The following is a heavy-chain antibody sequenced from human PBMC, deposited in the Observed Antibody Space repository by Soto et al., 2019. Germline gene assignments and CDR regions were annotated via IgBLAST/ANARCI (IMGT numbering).Heavy chain of an antibody. CDR2: ISYDGSNK. V-gene: IGHV3-30-3*01. CDR3: ARSHNTAMATSYFDY. CDR1: GFTFSSYA. Sequence: GGSLRLSCAASGFTFSSYAMHWFRQAPGKGLEWVAVISYDGSNKYYADSVKGRFTISRDNSKNTLYLQMNSLRAEDTAVYYCARSHNTAMATSYFDYWGQGTLVTVSS. D-gene: IGHD5-18*01. J-gene: IGHJ4*02.